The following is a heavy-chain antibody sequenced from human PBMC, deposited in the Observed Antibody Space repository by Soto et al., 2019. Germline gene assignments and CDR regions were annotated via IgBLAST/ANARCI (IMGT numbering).Heavy chain of an antibody. CDR3: ARVGYAPQQRNYYDSSGYYNFDY. J-gene: IGHJ4*02. CDR2: INWNGGST. D-gene: IGHD3-22*01. CDR1: GFTFDDYG. Sequence: GGSLRLSCAASGFTFDDYGMSWVRQAPGKGLEWVSGINWNGGSTGYADSVKGRFTISRDNAKNSLYLQMNSLRAEDTALYYCARVGYAPQQRNYYDSSGYYNFDYWGQGTLVTVSS. V-gene: IGHV3-20*04.